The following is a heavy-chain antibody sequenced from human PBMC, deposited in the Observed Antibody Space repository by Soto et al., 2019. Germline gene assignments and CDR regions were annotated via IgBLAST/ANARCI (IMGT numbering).Heavy chain of an antibody. V-gene: IGHV1-69*13. J-gene: IGHJ6*02. CDR3: ARESPANWNYPPAGYYYGMYV. CDR1: GGTFSSYA. CDR2: IIPIFGTA. Sequence: SVKVSCKASGGTFSSYAISWVRQAPGQGLEWMGGIIPIFGTANYAQKFQGRVTITADESTSTAYMELSSLRSEDTAVYYCARESPANWNYPPAGYYYGMYVWGQGTTLTVS. D-gene: IGHD1-7*01.